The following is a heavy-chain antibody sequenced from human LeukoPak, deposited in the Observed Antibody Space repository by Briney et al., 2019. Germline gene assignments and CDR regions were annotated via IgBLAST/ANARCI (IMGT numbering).Heavy chain of an antibody. CDR1: GYTFTGYY. CDR2: INPNSGGT. J-gene: IGHJ4*02. Sequence: GASVKVSCKASGYTFTGYYMHWVRQAPGRGREWMGWINPNSGGTNYAQKFQGRVTMTRDTSISTAYMELSRLRSDDTAVYYCAREFGDTAMVTPFDYWGQGTLVTVSS. V-gene: IGHV1-2*02. D-gene: IGHD5-18*01. CDR3: AREFGDTAMVTPFDY.